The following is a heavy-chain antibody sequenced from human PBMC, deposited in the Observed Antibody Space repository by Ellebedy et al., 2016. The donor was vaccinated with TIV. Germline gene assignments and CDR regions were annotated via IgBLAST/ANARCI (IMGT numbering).Heavy chain of an antibody. V-gene: IGHV3-21*01. CDR1: GFAFSDYS. J-gene: IGHJ5*02. D-gene: IGHD6-19*01. CDR3: ARRAVAGRGPAPNWFDP. CDR2: ISSSSTYI. Sequence: GESLKISCAASGFAFSDYSLNWVRQAPGKGLEWLSSISSSSTYIHYADSVRGRFTISRDNSKNTLYLQMNSLRAEDTAVYYCARRAVAGRGPAPNWFDPWGQGTLVTVSS.